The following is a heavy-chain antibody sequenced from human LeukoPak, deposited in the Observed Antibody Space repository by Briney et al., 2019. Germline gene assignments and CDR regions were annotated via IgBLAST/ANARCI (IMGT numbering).Heavy chain of an antibody. D-gene: IGHD2-21*02. V-gene: IGHV3-15*07. CDR2: IKSKVDGGTT. J-gene: IGHJ1*01. Sequence: GGSLRLSCKASGFTFTNAWMNWVRQAPGKGLEWVGRIKSKVDGGTTDYAAPAKGRFIFSRDDSENMLYLQMNSLKTEDTAVYYCAKMEVVTADDKYFQYWGQGTLVTVSS. CDR3: AKMEVVTADDKYFQY. CDR1: GFTFTNAW.